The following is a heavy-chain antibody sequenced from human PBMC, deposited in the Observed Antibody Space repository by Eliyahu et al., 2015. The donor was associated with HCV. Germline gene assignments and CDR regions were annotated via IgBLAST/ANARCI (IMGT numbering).Heavy chain of an antibody. CDR2: IDWDDDK. CDR1: GFSLSTSGMC. Sequence: QVTLRESGPALVKPTQTLTLTCTFSGFSLSTSGMCVSWIRQPPGKALEWLARIDWDDDKYYSTSLKTRLTISKDTSKNQVVLTMTNMDPVDTATYYCARSYYYDSSGYNYYYGMDVWGQGTTVTVSS. CDR3: ARSYYYDSSGYNYYYGMDV. J-gene: IGHJ6*02. V-gene: IGHV2-70*15. D-gene: IGHD3-22*01.